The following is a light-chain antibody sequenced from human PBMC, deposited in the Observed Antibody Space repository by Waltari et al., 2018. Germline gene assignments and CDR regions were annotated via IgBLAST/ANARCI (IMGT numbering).Light chain of an antibody. CDR1: SSDVGGDNH. CDR3: RSDTSSSTVV. V-gene: IGLV2-14*03. Sequence: CALTQPASVSGSPGQPITISCTGTSSDVGGDNHVSWYQQHPGRAPKLMIYDVCNRASGVSNHVSGSKSVNTASLSISGLRAEDEADYYCRSDTSSSTVVFGGGTELTVL. J-gene: IGLJ2*01. CDR2: DVC.